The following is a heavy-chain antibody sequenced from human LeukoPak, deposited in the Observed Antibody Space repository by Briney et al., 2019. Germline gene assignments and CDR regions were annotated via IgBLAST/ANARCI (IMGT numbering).Heavy chain of an antibody. J-gene: IGHJ4*01. CDR1: GFTFSSYA. D-gene: IGHD5-24*01. V-gene: IGHV3-30*04. CDR3: ARDPGRHRLSSFDY. CDR2: ISYGGSNK. Sequence: PGGSLRCSGSASGFTFSSYARHWVRQAPGKGREGVAVISYGGSNKDYAYSVKGRFTRSRDNSKNTLYLQMNSLRAEDTAVYYCARDPGRHRLSSFDYWGHGTLVTVSS.